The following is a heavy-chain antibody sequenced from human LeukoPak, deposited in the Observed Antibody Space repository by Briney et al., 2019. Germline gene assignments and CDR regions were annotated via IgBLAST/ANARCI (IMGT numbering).Heavy chain of an antibody. CDR1: GFPLSSHD. J-gene: IGHJ4*02. D-gene: IGHD3-9*01. V-gene: IGHV3-48*03. CDR2: PSDSGSI. CDR3: ARNNGDDIWDS. Sequence: GGPLTLPCAASGFPLSSHDMKWLRQAPGKGLEWISHPSDSGSIYYPDSLKGRFTISRDNARNSLYMHMNSLRAEDTAVYYCARNNGDDIWDSWGQGTLVTVSS.